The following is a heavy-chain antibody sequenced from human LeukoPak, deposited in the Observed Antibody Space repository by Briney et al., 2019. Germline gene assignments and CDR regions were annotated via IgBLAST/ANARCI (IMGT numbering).Heavy chain of an antibody. CDR3: AKNSHGSYVNDAFDI. J-gene: IGHJ3*02. CDR2: VSGSGGST. Sequence: GGSLRLSCAASGFTFSSYAMSWVRQAPGKGLEWVSAVSGSGGSTYYADSVKGRFTISRDNSKNTLYLQMNSLRAEDTAVYYCAKNSHGSYVNDAFDIWGQGTMVTVSS. D-gene: IGHD1-26*01. CDR1: GFTFSSYA. V-gene: IGHV3-23*01.